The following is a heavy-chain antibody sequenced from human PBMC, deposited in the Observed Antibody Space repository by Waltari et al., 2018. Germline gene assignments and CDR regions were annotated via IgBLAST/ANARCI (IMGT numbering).Heavy chain of an antibody. D-gene: IGHD1-26*01. CDR1: GGTFGTYA. Sequence: QVQLVQSGAEVKQPGASVKVSCKASGGTFGTYAITWVRQAPGQGLEWMGGVSPVCGTPNYAPKFQGRVTVSADPSTSTAYLEVRRLISEDTAVYYCAKREIGYAFDIWGHGTMVTVSS. V-gene: IGHV1-69*12. CDR3: AKREIGYAFDI. J-gene: IGHJ3*02. CDR2: VSPVCGTP.